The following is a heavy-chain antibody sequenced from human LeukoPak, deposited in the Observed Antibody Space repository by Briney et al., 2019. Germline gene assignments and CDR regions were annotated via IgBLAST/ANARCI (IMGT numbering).Heavy chain of an antibody. CDR1: GFTFSSYA. V-gene: IGHV3-23*01. CDR3: AKHFYGSWSYYWAFDI. D-gene: IGHD3-10*01. CDR2: ISGSGGST. J-gene: IGHJ3*02. Sequence: GGSLRLSCAASGFTFSSYAMSWVRQAPGKGLEWVSAISGSGGSTYYADSVRGRFTISRDNSKNTLSRQMNSLRAEDTAVYYCAKHFYGSWSYYWAFDIWGQGKMVTVSS.